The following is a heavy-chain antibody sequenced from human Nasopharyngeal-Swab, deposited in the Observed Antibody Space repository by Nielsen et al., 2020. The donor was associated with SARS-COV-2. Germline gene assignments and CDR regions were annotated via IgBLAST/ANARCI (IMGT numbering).Heavy chain of an antibody. CDR3: ARDGVSDWYFDL. D-gene: IGHD3-16*01. J-gene: IGHJ2*01. CDR1: GGSISSTSYY. Sequence: ETLSLTCTVSGGSISSTSYYWVWIRQPPGKGLEWVSGVSNNGGVTNYADSVKGRFTISRDNSKNTLYLQMNSLRVEDTAVYYCARDGVSDWYFDLWGRGTLVTVSS. V-gene: IGHV3-23*01. CDR2: VSNNGGVT.